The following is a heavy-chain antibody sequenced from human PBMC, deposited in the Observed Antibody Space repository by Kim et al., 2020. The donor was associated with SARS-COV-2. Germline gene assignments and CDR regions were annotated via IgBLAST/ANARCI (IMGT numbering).Heavy chain of an antibody. D-gene: IGHD6-19*01. J-gene: IGHJ6*02. CDR2: ISSSSSYI. Sequence: GGSLRLSCAASGFTFSSYSMNWVRQAPGKGLEWVSSISSSSSYIYYADSVKGRFTISRDNAKNSLYLQMNSLRAEDTAVYYCARDSLKAVAGMSGVNYYYYGMDVWGQGTTVTVSS. V-gene: IGHV3-21*01. CDR3: ARDSLKAVAGMSGVNYYYYGMDV. CDR1: GFTFSSYS.